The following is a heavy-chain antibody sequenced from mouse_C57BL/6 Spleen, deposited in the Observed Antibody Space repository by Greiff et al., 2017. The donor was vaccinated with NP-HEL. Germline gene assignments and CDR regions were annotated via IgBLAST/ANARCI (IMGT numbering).Heavy chain of an antibody. CDR1: GYTFTNYW. CDR3: ARADGSSYRYFDY. CDR2: IYPGGGYT. V-gene: IGHV1-63*01. J-gene: IGHJ2*01. Sequence: VKLQESGAELVRPGTSVKMSCKASGYTFTNYWIGWAKQRPGHGLEWIGDIYPGGGYTNYNEKFKGKATLTADKSSSTAYMQFSSLTSEDSAIYYCARADGSSYRYFDYWGQGTTLTVSS. D-gene: IGHD1-1*01.